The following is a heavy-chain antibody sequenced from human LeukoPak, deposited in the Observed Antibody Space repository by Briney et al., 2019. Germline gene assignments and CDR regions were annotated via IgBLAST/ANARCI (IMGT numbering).Heavy chain of an antibody. Sequence: GGSLRLSCAASGYTFTSYAMHWVRQAPGQRLEWMGWINAGNGNTKYSQKFQGRVTITRDTSASTAYMELSSLRSEDTAVYYCARGLRLGPNWFDPWGQGTLVTVSS. CDR2: INAGNGNT. V-gene: IGHV1-3*01. J-gene: IGHJ5*02. CDR1: GYTFTSYA. CDR3: ARGLRLGPNWFDP. D-gene: IGHD3-16*01.